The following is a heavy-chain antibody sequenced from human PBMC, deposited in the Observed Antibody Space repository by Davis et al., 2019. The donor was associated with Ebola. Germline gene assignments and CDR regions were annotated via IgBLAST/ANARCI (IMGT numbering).Heavy chain of an antibody. V-gene: IGHV1-3*01. D-gene: IGHD1-26*01. CDR1: GYTFTSYA. J-gene: IGHJ4*02. CDR3: ARDLYSGSYFDY. CDR2: INAGNGNT. Sequence: AASVKVSCKASGYTFTSYALHWVRQAPGQRLEWMGWINAGNGNTKYSQKFQGRVTITRDTSASTAYMELSSLRSEDTAVYYCARDLYSGSYFDYWGQGTLVTVSS.